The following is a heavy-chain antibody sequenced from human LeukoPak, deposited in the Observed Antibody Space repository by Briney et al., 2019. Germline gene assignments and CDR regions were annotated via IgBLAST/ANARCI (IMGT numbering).Heavy chain of an antibody. CDR2: IIPILGIA. V-gene: IGHV1-69*04. CDR3: ATGPRRDGYNCD. J-gene: IGHJ4*02. D-gene: IGHD5-24*01. CDR1: GGTFSSYA. Sequence: ASVKVSCKASGGTFSSYAISWVRQAPGQGLEWMGRIIPILGIANYAQKFQGRVTITADKSTSTAYMELSSLRSEDTAVYYCATGPRRDGYNCDWGQGTLVTVSS.